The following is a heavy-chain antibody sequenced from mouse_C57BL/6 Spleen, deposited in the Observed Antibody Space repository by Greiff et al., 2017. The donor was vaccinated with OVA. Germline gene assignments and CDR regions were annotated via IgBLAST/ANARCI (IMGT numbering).Heavy chain of an antibody. Sequence: VKLQESGPGLVAPSQSLSITCTVSGFSLTSYGVHWVRQPPGKGLEWLVVIWSDGSTTYNSALKSRLSISKDNSKSQVFLKMNSLQTDDTAMYYCARSYDYERAFAYWGQGTLVTVSA. CDR3: ARSYDYERAFAY. CDR2: IWSDGST. CDR1: GFSLTSYG. V-gene: IGHV2-6*03. J-gene: IGHJ3*01. D-gene: IGHD2-4*01.